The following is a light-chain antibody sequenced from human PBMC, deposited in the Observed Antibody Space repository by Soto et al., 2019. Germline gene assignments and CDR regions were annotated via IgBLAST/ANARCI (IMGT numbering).Light chain of an antibody. CDR2: DTT. V-gene: IGLV7-46*01. CDR1: TGAVTSDRY. CDR3: LLHYSGGRRV. Sequence: QAVVTQEPSGTVSPGGRVTLNCGSSTGAVTSDRYPYWFQQQPGQVPRALIFDTTNTHSWTPARFSGSLLGDKAALTLSGAQPEDEADYYCLLHYSGGRRVFGGGTKLTVL. J-gene: IGLJ2*01.